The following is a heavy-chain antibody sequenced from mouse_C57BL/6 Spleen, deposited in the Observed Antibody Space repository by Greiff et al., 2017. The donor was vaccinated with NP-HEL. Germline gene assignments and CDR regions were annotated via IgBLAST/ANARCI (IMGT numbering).Heavy chain of an antibody. CDR2: ILPGSGST. CDR3: ARSGTTVVGDYAMDY. D-gene: IGHD1-1*01. V-gene: IGHV1-9*01. Sequence: VQLQQSGAELMKPGASVKLSCKATGYTFTGYWIEWVKQRPGHGLEWIGEILPGSGSTNYNEKVKGTATFTWDTTSNTAYMQLSSLTTEDSAIYYCARSGTTVVGDYAMDYWGQGTSVTVSS. J-gene: IGHJ4*01. CDR1: GYTFTGYW.